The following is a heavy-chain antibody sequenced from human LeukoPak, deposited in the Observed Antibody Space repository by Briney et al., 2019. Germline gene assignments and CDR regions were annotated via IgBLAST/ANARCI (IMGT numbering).Heavy chain of an antibody. CDR2: IYPGDSDT. CDR1: GYSFTSYW. Sequence: GESLKISCKGSGYSFTSYWIGWVRQMPGKGLKWMGIIYPGDSDTRYSPSFQGQVTISADKSISTAYLQWNSLKASDTAMYYCAIRGDYCGGDCYDFDYWGQGTLVTVSS. D-gene: IGHD2-21*02. V-gene: IGHV5-51*01. J-gene: IGHJ4*02. CDR3: AIRGDYCGGDCYDFDY.